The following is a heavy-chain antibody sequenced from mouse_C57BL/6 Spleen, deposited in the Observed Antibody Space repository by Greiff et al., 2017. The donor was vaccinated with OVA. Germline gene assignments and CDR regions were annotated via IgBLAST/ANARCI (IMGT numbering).Heavy chain of an antibody. CDR2: IWTGGGT. J-gene: IGHJ2*01. D-gene: IGHD2-1*01. Sequence: VKLQESGPGLVAPSQSLSITCTVSGFSLTSYAISWVRQPPGKGLEWLGVIWTGGGTNYNSALKSRLSISKDNSKSQVFLKMNSLQTDDTARYYCARNYGNYFYYFDYWGQGTTLTVSS. V-gene: IGHV2-9-1*01. CDR3: ARNYGNYFYYFDY. CDR1: GFSLTSYA.